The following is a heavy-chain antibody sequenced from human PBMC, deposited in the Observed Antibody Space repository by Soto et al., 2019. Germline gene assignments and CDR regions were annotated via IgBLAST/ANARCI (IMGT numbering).Heavy chain of an antibody. Sequence: GGCLRLGCSASRVTFCSYATSLVRQAPGKGLEWVSAISGSGGSTYYADSVKGRFTISRDNSKNTLYLQMNSLRAEDTAVYYCAKAEQWLSLDYWGQGTLVTVSS. CDR2: ISGSGGST. D-gene: IGHD6-19*01. V-gene: IGHV3-23*01. CDR1: RVTFCSYA. CDR3: AKAEQWLSLDY. J-gene: IGHJ4*02.